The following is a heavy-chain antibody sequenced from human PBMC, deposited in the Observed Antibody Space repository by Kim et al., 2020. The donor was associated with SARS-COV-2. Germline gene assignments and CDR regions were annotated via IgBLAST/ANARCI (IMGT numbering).Heavy chain of an antibody. J-gene: IGHJ6*02. CDR3: ARDAIAAAGAYYYYYGMDV. CDR1: GFTFSDYY. Sequence: GGSLRLSCAASGFTFSDYYMSWIRQAPGKGLEWVSYISSSGSTIYYADSVKGRFTISRDNAKNSLYLQMNSLRAEDTAVYYCARDAIAAAGAYYYYYGMDVWGQGTTVTVSS. D-gene: IGHD6-13*01. V-gene: IGHV3-11*01. CDR2: ISSSGSTI.